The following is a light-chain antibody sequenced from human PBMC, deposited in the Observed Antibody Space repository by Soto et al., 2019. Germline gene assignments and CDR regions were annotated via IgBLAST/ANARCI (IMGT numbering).Light chain of an antibody. Sequence: QSVLTQSPSASASLGASVKLTCTLSSGHSSYAIAWHQQQPEKGPRYLMKLNSDGSHSKGDGIPDRFSGSSSGAERYLTISSLQSDDEAAYYCQTWGTGILVFGGGTKLTVL. CDR2: LNSDGSH. J-gene: IGLJ2*01. CDR3: QTWGTGILV. CDR1: SGHSSYA. V-gene: IGLV4-69*01.